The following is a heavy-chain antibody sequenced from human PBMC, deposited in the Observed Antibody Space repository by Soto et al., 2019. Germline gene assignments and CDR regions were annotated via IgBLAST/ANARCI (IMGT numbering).Heavy chain of an antibody. CDR1: GGTFSSYA. V-gene: IGHV1-69*12. J-gene: IGHJ6*02. Sequence: QVQLVQSGAEVKKPGSSVKVSCKASGGTFSSYAISWVRQAPGQGLEWMGGIIPIFGTANYAQKFQGRVTITADESTSTAYMELSSLRSEDTAVYYCARDQDKQLWDGYYYYGMDVWGQGTTVTVSS. CDR2: IIPIFGTA. CDR3: ARDQDKQLWDGYYYYGMDV. D-gene: IGHD5-18*01.